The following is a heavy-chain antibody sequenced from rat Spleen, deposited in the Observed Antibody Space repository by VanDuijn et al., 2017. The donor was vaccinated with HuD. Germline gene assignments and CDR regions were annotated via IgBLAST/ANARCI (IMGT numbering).Heavy chain of an antibody. J-gene: IGHJ1*01. Sequence: EVQLVESGGGLVQPGRSLKLSCAASGFTFSNHDMAWVRQAPTKGLEWVTSINYDGSSTYYRDSVKGRFTISRDNAESTLKLQMDSLRSEDTATYYCTTVVGDSYWYFDFWGPGTMVTVSS. CDR1: GFTFSNHD. CDR3: TTVVGDSYWYFDF. V-gene: IGHV5-20*01. CDR2: INYDGSST. D-gene: IGHD4-2*01.